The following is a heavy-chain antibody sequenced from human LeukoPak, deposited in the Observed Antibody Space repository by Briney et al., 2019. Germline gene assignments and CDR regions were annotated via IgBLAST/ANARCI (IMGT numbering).Heavy chain of an antibody. CDR2: MNPNSGNT. CDR1: GYTFTSHD. CDR3: ARGRRWLEVVPAAWFGP. V-gene: IGHV1-8*01. D-gene: IGHD2-2*01. J-gene: IGHJ5*02. Sequence: GASVRVSCKASGYTFTSHDINWVRQATGQGLEWMGWMNPNSGNTGYAQKFQGRVTMASNTSISTAYMELNSLRSEDTAVYYCARGRRWLEVVPAAWFGPWGQGTLVTVSS.